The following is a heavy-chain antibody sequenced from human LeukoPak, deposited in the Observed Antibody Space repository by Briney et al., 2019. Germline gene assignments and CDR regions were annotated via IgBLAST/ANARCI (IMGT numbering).Heavy chain of an antibody. CDR1: GGSFSGYY. D-gene: IGHD2-2*02. CDR3: ATYCSSISCYIPDY. Sequence: SETLSLTCAVYGGSFSGYYWSWIRQPPGKGLEWIGEINHSGSTNYNPSLKSRVTISVDTSKNQFSLKLSSVTAADTAVYYCATYCSSISCYIPDYWGQGTLVTVSS. J-gene: IGHJ4*02. V-gene: IGHV4-34*01. CDR2: INHSGST.